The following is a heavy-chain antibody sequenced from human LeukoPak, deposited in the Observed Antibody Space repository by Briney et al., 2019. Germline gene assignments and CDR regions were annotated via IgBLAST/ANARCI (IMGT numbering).Heavy chain of an antibody. CDR2: ISDSGGST. Sequence: GGSLRLPCSASGFPFSSYAMHWVRQAPGKGLEYVSAISDSGGSTYYADSVKGKFTISRDNSKNTLYLQMSSLRAEDTAVYFCVRGYSFGPFGMDVWGQGTTVTVSS. CDR1: GFPFSSYA. V-gene: IGHV3-64D*09. D-gene: IGHD2-15*01. J-gene: IGHJ6*02. CDR3: VRGYSFGPFGMDV.